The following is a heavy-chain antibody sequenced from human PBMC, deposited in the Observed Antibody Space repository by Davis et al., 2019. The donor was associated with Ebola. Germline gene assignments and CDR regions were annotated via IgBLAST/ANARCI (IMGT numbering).Heavy chain of an antibody. CDR3: GRGGLEPVDF. CDR1: GFTFTSYA. V-gene: IGHV3-23*01. Sequence: GESLKISCAASGFTFTSYAMSWVRQAPGKGLEWVSAIGGNGGRTYYADSVKGRFTVSRDNSKNTLFLRMNSLRVEDTAMYYCGRGGLEPVDFWGQGTLVTVSS. CDR2: IGGNGGRT. D-gene: IGHD1-1*01. J-gene: IGHJ4*02.